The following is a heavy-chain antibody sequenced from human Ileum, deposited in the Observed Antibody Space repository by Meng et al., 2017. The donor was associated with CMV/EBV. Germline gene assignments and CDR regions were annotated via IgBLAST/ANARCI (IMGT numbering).Heavy chain of an antibody. V-gene: IGHV3-11*01. CDR2: ITGSGNTI. CDR1: GFTFGAYY. J-gene: IGHJ4*02. D-gene: IGHD4-17*01. CDR3: VRGNYGFDY. Sequence: LRLSCAASGFTFGAYYMAWVRQAPGKVLEWVSYITGSGNTIYYADSVKGRFTISRDNAKSSLCLEINSLRAEDTAVYYCVRGNYGFDYWGQGTLVTVSS.